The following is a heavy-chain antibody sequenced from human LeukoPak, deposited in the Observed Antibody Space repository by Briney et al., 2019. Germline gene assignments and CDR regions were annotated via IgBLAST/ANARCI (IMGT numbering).Heavy chain of an antibody. J-gene: IGHJ4*02. V-gene: IGHV3-48*02. CDR3: ARDLGLRGFDY. CDR2: ISSSSTTI. Sequence: GGSLRLSCAASGFTFSSYSMNWVRQAPGKGLEWVSYISSSSTTIYYADSVKGRFTISRDNAKNSLHLQMNSLRDEDTAVYYCARDLGLRGFDYWGQGTLVTVSS. D-gene: IGHD5/OR15-5a*01. CDR1: GFTFSSYS.